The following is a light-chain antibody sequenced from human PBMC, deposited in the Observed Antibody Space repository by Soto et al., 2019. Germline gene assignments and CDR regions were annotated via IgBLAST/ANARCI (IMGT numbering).Light chain of an antibody. V-gene: IGKV3-20*01. CDR1: QSVSSSY. CDR2: GAS. Sequence: ETVWTQCRGTLSWSPGERATLSCRASQSVSSSYLAWYQQKPGQAPRLLIYGASSRATGIPDRFSGSGSGTDFTLTISRLEPEDFAVYYCQQYNNWPWTFGQGTRWIS. CDR3: QQYNNWPWT. J-gene: IGKJ1*01.